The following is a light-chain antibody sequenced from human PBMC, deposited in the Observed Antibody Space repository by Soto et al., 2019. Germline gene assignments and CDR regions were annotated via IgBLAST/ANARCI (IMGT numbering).Light chain of an antibody. CDR2: DAS. CDR1: QSLRGW. Sequence: DIQMTQSPSTLSASVGDMGTITCRASQSLRGWLAWYQQRPGKAPKALIYDASTLANGVPSRFNGSGSGTEFTLTISSLQPDDFATYYCQQYMTYSTFGQGTRLEI. J-gene: IGKJ5*01. V-gene: IGKV1-5*01. CDR3: QQYMTYST.